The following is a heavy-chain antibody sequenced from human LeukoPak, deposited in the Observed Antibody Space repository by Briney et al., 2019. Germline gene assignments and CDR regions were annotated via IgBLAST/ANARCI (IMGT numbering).Heavy chain of an antibody. CDR1: GYTFTSYG. D-gene: IGHD6-13*01. CDR2: ISAYNGNT. Sequence: ASVKASCKASGYTFTSYGISWVRQAPGQGLEWMGWISAYNGNTNYAQKLQGRVTMTTDTSTSTAYMELRSLRSDDTAVYYCARDPVSWYPPSLSYGMDVWGKGTTVTVSS. J-gene: IGHJ6*04. V-gene: IGHV1-18*04. CDR3: ARDPVSWYPPSLSYGMDV.